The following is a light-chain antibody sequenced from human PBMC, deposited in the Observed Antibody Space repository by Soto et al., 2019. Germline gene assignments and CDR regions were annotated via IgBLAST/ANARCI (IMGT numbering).Light chain of an antibody. J-gene: IGKJ2*01. V-gene: IGKV3-20*01. CDR3: QQYNSSPRMYT. CDR1: QSITSSY. CDR2: GAS. Sequence: VLTQSPVTLSLSPGDRATLSCRTSQSITSSYLAWYQQRPGQAPRLLIYGASSRATGIPDRFSGSGSGTGFTLTISRLEPEDVAVYYCQQYNSSPRMYTFGQGTKLEIK.